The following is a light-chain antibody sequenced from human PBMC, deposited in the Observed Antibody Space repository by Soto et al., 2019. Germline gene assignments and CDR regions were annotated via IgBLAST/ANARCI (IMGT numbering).Light chain of an antibody. V-gene: IGKV1-39*01. CDR2: AAS. CDR1: QSISSY. Sequence: DIQMTQSPSSLSASVGDRVTITCRASQSISSYLNWYQQKPGKAPKLLIHAASRLQSGVPSRVSGSGSGTDFTLSISSLQPEDFATYYCQQSDSTPRTFGQGTKVEIK. J-gene: IGKJ1*01. CDR3: QQSDSTPRT.